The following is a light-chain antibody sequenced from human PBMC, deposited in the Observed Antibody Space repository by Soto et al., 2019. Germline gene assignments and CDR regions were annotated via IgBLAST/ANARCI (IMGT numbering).Light chain of an antibody. CDR3: QQYYSYPIT. J-gene: IGKJ1*01. CDR1: QGISSY. CDR2: AAS. Sequence: IRMTQSPSSLSASTGDRVTITCRASQGISSYLAWYQQKPGKAPKLLIYAASTLQSGVPSRFSGSGSGTDFTLTISCLQSEDFATYYCQQYYSYPITFGQGTKVEIK. V-gene: IGKV1-8*01.